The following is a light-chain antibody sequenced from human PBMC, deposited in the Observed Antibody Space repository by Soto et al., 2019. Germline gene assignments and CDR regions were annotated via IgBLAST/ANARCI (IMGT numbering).Light chain of an antibody. CDR2: DAS. J-gene: IGKJ3*01. CDR3: QQRDNWPFT. Sequence: EIVLTQSPATLSLSPGEGATLSCRASQSVGSYLAWFQQRPGQAPRLVIHDASKRATGIPARFSGSGSGTDFSLTISGLEPEDFAVYYCQQRDNWPFTFGPGTTVDIK. V-gene: IGKV3-11*01. CDR1: QSVGSY.